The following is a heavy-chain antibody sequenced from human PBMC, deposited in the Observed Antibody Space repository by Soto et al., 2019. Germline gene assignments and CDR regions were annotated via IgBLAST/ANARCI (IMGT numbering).Heavy chain of an antibody. CDR1: GYTFTDYY. D-gene: IGHD2-8*02. V-gene: IGHV1-2*02. J-gene: IGHJ6*02. CDR3: ARGGLYWTDHYYYCMDV. Sequence: ASVKVSCKASGYTFTDYYMHWVRRAPGQGLEWMGWINPNSGATNYAQKFQGRVTMTRDTSISTAYMELSRLRSDDTAVYYCARGGLYWTDHYYYCMDVWGQGTLVTVSS. CDR2: INPNSGAT.